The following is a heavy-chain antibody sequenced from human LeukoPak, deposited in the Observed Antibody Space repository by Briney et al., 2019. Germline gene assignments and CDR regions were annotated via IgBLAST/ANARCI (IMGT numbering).Heavy chain of an antibody. V-gene: IGHV4-59*01. Sequence: SETLSLTCTASGGSISSYYWSWIRQPPGKGLEWIGFIFYSGTTNYNPSLKSRVTISVDTSKNQFSLKLSSVTAADTAVYYCARGGWNKFDYWGQGTLVTVSS. J-gene: IGHJ4*02. CDR3: ARGGWNKFDY. CDR1: GGSISSYY. D-gene: IGHD3-22*01. CDR2: IFYSGTT.